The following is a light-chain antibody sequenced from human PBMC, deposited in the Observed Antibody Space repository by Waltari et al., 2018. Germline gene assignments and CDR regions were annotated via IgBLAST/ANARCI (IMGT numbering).Light chain of an antibody. CDR2: EVS. CDR3: SSYAGSIWV. CDR1: SSDVGGYNY. V-gene: IGLV2-8*01. Sequence: QSALTQPPSASGSPGLSVTISCTGTSSDVGGYNYVSWYQQHPGKAPKLMIYEVSKRPSGVPDRFSGSKSGNTASLTVSGLQAEDEADYYCSSYAGSIWVFGGGTKLTVL. J-gene: IGLJ3*02.